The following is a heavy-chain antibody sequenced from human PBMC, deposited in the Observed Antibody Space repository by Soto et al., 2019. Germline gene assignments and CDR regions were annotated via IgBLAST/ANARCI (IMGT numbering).Heavy chain of an antibody. D-gene: IGHD5-18*01. CDR1: GYSFTSYW. CDR2: IYPGDSDT. Sequence: GESLNISCKGSGYSFTSYWIGWVRQMPGKGLERMEIIYPGDSDTRYSPSFQGQVTISADKSISTAYLQWSSLKASDTAMYYCARLVGGYSYGVWYGMDVWGQGTTVTVSS. J-gene: IGHJ6*02. V-gene: IGHV5-51*01. CDR3: ARLVGGYSYGVWYGMDV.